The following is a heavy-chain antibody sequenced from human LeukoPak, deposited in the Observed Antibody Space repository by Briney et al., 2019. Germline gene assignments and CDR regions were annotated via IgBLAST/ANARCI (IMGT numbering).Heavy chain of an antibody. J-gene: IGHJ4*02. V-gene: IGHV4-34*01. CDR1: GGSFSGYY. CDR2: INHSGST. D-gene: IGHD3-22*01. CDR3: ARGMTNYYDSSGYYPFRY. Sequence: SETLSLTCAVYGGSFSGYYWSWIRQPPGKGLEWIGEINHSGSTNYNPSLKSRVTISVDTSKNQFSLKLSSVTAADMAVYYCARGMTNYYDSSGYYPFRYWGQGTLVTVS.